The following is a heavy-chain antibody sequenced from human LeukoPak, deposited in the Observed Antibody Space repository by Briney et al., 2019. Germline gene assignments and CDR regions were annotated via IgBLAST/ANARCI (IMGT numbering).Heavy chain of an antibody. D-gene: IGHD4-17*01. CDR1: GYTVTEGA. Sequence: GAAPKLSCKISGYTVTEGAMQGVRQARAKGLEWMEGFAPGDGETIYAQNFQGRLIVTEDTSTDTAYMELSSLRSEDTAVYYCATEIVGYGDVNYFDSWGEGTLVTVSS. J-gene: IGHJ4*02. CDR2: FAPGDGET. CDR3: ATEIVGYGDVNYFDS. V-gene: IGHV1-24*01.